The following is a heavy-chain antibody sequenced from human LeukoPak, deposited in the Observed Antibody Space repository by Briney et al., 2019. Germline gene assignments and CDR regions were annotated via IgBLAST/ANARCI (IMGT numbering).Heavy chain of an antibody. Sequence: ASETLSLPRTVSGDSISSSTYYWAWIRQPPGKGLEYIGSYSGSTYYNPSLKSRVTISVDTSKKQFSLKLSSVTAADTAVYYCARSSYGAGSKPYWVDCWGQGTLVTVSS. CDR1: GDSISSSTYY. CDR3: ARSSYGAGSKPYWVDC. V-gene: IGHV4-39*01. J-gene: IGHJ4*02. CDR2: YSGST. D-gene: IGHD3-10*01.